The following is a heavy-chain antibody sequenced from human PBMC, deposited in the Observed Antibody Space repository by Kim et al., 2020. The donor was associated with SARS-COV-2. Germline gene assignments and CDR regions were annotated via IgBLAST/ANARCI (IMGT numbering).Heavy chain of an antibody. CDR2: ISSSSSTI. D-gene: IGHD3-9*01. Sequence: GGSLRLSCAASGFTFSSYSMNWVRQAPGKGLEWVSYISSSSSTIYYADSVKGRFTISRDNAKNSLYLQMNSLRAEDTAVYYCARGEGGFDWLLWGDNWFDPWGQGTLVTVSS. CDR1: GFTFSSYS. J-gene: IGHJ5*02. CDR3: ARGEGGFDWLLWGDNWFDP. V-gene: IGHV3-48*04.